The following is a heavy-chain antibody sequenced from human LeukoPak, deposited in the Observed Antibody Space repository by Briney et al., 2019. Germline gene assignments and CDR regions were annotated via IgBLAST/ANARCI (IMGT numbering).Heavy chain of an antibody. V-gene: IGHV4-39*01. D-gene: IGHD3-10*01. Sequence: SETLSLTCTVSGGSISSSNYYWGWIRQPPGKGLEWIRSIYYSGSTYYNPSLKSRVTISVDTSKSQFSLKLSSVTAADTAVYYCARHRESITMVRGALIFDFDYWGQGTLVTVSS. CDR2: IYYSGST. CDR1: GGSISSSNYY. CDR3: ARHRESITMVRGALIFDFDY. J-gene: IGHJ4*02.